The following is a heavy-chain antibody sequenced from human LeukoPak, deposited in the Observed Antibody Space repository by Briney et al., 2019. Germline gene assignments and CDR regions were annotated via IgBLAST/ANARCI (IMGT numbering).Heavy chain of an antibody. V-gene: IGHV3-49*04. CDR3: TRAGGTVELY. Sequence: PGGSLRLSCAVSGFTFRSYAMKWVRQAPGKGLEWVGFLRSKGYGGTTEYAASVKGRFTISRDDSKSIAYLQMNSLKIEDTAVYYCTRAGGTVELYWGQGTLVTVSS. CDR2: LRSKGYGGTT. J-gene: IGHJ4*02. D-gene: IGHD1-7*01. CDR1: GFTFRSYA.